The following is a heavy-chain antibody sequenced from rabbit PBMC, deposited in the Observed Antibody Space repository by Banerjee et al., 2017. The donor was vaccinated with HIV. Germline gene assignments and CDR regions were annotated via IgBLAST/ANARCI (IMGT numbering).Heavy chain of an antibody. CDR2: IGSGSGNT. CDR1: GFSFSNKYV. V-gene: IGHV1S45*01. D-gene: IGHD8-1*01. Sequence: QEQLEESGGDLVKPEGSLTLTCTASGFSFSNKYVMCWVRQAPGKGLEWIACIGSGSGNTGYATWAKGRFTISKSSSTTVTLQMTSLTAADTATYFCARTHYSGASYFWLWGPGTLVTVS. J-gene: IGHJ6*01. CDR3: ARTHYSGASYFWL.